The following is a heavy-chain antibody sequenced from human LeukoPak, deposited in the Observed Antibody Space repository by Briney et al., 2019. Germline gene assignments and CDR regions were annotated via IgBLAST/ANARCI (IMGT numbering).Heavy chain of an antibody. D-gene: IGHD1-26*01. Sequence: QPGRSLRLSCAASGFTFSSYGMHWVRQAPGKGLEWVAVISYDGSNKYYADSVKGRFTISKDTSKNTLYLQMNSLRAEDTAVYYCAKADRVGTATYSDYWGQGTLVTVSS. CDR1: GFTFSSYG. J-gene: IGHJ4*02. V-gene: IGHV3-30*18. CDR3: AKADRVGTATYSDY. CDR2: ISYDGSNK.